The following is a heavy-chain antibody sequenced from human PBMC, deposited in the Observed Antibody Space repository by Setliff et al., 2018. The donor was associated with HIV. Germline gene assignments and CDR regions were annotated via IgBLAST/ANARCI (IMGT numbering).Heavy chain of an antibody. CDR1: GFSLSTDGMC. D-gene: IGHD6-19*01. CDR2: IDWDDDK. CDR3: ARMASSGWYPFDY. J-gene: IGHJ4*02. Sequence: SGPTLVNPTETLTLTCTSSGFSLSTDGMCVSWIRQPPGKALEWLARIDWDDDKYYSTSLKTRLTISKDTSKNQVVLTMTNMDPVDTATYYCARMASSGWYPFDYWGQETLVTVSS. V-gene: IGHV2-70*11.